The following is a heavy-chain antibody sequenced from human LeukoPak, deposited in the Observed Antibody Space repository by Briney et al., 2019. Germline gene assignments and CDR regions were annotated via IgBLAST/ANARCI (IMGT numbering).Heavy chain of an antibody. D-gene: IGHD6-13*01. Sequence: GRSLRPSCAASGFTFSSYAMSWGRQAQGKGLEWVSTITGSGSSTYYADSVKGRFTISTNSSKNTLHLQMNSLRAEDTAVYYCAKPPPDSSSWLFDYWGQGTLVTVSS. J-gene: IGHJ4*02. CDR1: GFTFSSYA. V-gene: IGHV3-23*01. CDR2: ITGSGSST. CDR3: AKPPPDSSSWLFDY.